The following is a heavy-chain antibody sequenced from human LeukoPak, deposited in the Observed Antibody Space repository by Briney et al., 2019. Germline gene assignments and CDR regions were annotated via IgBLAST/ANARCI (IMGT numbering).Heavy chain of an antibody. D-gene: IGHD6-6*01. CDR2: IYYSGST. CDR3: AKDKPHSSSMDY. Sequence: SETLSLTCTVSGGSTSSNYYWGWIRQPPGKDLEWIGSIYYSGSTYYNPSLKSRVTISVDTSKNQFSLKLSSVIAADTAVYYCAKDKPHSSSMDYWGQGTLVTVSS. CDR1: GGSTSSNYY. V-gene: IGHV4-39*02. J-gene: IGHJ4*02.